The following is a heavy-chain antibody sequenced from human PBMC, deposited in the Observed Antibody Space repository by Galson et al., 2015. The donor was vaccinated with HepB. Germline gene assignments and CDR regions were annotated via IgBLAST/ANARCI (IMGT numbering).Heavy chain of an antibody. CDR1: GFTFSSYG. V-gene: IGHV3-33*01. CDR3: ARGGWGFGEPIFWEGDY. D-gene: IGHD3-10*01. Sequence: SLRLSCAASGFTFSSYGMHWVRQAPGKGLEWVAVIWYDGSNKYYADSVKGRFTISRDNSKNTLYLQMNSLRAEDTAVYYCARGGWGFGEPIFWEGDYWGQGTLVTVSS. CDR2: IWYDGSNK. J-gene: IGHJ4*02.